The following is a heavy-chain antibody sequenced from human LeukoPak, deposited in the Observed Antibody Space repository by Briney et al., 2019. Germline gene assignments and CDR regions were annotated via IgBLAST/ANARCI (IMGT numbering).Heavy chain of an antibody. J-gene: IGHJ5*02. CDR2: IYYPGST. V-gene: IGHV4-39*01. D-gene: IGHD5-12*01. CDR3: AGIPWGYHSLFDP. Sequence: KSSETLSLTCTVSGGSIINTNYYCVWIRQPPGRGLEWMGGIYYPGSTYCKPSLKSRLTISIDTSNNQFFLKLTSVTAEDTAVYYCAGIPWGYHSLFDPWGQGSLVTVSS. CDR1: GGSIINTNYY.